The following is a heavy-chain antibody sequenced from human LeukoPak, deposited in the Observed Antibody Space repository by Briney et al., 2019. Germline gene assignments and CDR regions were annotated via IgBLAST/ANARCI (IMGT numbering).Heavy chain of an antibody. CDR3: ARESDYYDSSGYYYPSGFDY. J-gene: IGHJ4*02. CDR2: IKQDGSEE. V-gene: IGHV3-7*01. CDR1: GFTFSYYW. D-gene: IGHD3-22*01. Sequence: GGSLRLSCAASGFTFSYYWMSWVRQAPGKGLEWVANIKQDGSEEYYVDSVKGRFTISRDNAKNSLYLQMNSLRAEDTAVYYCARESDYYDSSGYYYPSGFDYWGQGTLVTVSS.